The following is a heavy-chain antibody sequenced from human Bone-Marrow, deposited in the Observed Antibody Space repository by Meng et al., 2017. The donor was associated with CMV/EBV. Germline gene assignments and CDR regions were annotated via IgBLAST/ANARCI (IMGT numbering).Heavy chain of an antibody. V-gene: IGHV3-20*04. J-gene: IGHJ6*02. Sequence: LSLTCAASGFTFSSYGMSWVRQTPGKGLEWVSGMNWNGGSTGYADSVKGRFTISRDNAKNSLYLQMNSLRVEDTALYYCAREGDYNGYYYGMDVWGQGTTVTVSS. CDR3: AREGDYNGYYYGMDV. CDR1: GFTFSSYG. D-gene: IGHD4-11*01. CDR2: MNWNGGST.